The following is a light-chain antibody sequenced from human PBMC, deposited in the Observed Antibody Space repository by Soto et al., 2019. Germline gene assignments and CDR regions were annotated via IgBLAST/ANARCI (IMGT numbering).Light chain of an antibody. CDR2: GAS. Sequence: EIVLTQSPDTLSLSPGERATLSCRASQSVSSSYLAWYQQKPGQAPRLLIYGASTRASGIPTRFSGSGSGTEFTLTISSLQSEDFAVYFCQSYNDWPLTFGGGTKVDIK. CDR1: QSVSSSY. CDR3: QSYNDWPLT. J-gene: IGKJ4*01. V-gene: IGKV3D-15*01.